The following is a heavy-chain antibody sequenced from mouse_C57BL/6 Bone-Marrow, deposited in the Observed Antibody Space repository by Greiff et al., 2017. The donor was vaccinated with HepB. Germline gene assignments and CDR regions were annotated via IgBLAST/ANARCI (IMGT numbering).Heavy chain of an antibody. CDR1: GFTFSDYG. Sequence: EVKLVESGGGLVQPGGSLKLSCAASGFTFSDYGMAWVRQAPRKGPEWVAFISNLAYSIYYADTVTGRFTISSENAKNTLYLKMRSRRLEDTAMYYCARKGLSSKAMDYWGQGTSVTVSS. CDR2: ISNLAYSI. J-gene: IGHJ4*01. D-gene: IGHD1-1*01. CDR3: ARKGLSSKAMDY. V-gene: IGHV5-15*01.